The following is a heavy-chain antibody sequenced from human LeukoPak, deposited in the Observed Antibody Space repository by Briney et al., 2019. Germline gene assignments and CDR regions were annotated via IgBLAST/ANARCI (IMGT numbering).Heavy chain of an antibody. CDR1: GGSFSGYY. CDR3: ALVVPAITGWFDP. D-gene: IGHD2-2*01. CDR2: INHSGST. V-gene: IGHV4-34*01. J-gene: IGHJ5*02. Sequence: PSETLSLTCAIYGGSFSGYYWSWIRQPPGKGLEWIGEINHSGSTNYNPSLKSRVTISVDTSNNQFSLKLSSVTAADTAVYYCALVVPAITGWFDPWGQGTLVTVSS.